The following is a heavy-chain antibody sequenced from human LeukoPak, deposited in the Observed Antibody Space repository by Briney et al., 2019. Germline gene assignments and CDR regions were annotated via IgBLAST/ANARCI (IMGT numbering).Heavy chain of an antibody. J-gene: IGHJ4*02. V-gene: IGHV3-74*01. Sequence: GGSLRLSCAASGFTFRSSWMQWVRQAPGEGLVWVSRIDPDGTSIGYADPVKGRFTISRDNAKSTLYLQMHSLRAEDTAMYYCARNIASGGDYWGQGTLVTVSS. CDR2: IDPDGTSI. CDR3: ARNIASGGDY. CDR1: GFTFRSSW. D-gene: IGHD6-25*01.